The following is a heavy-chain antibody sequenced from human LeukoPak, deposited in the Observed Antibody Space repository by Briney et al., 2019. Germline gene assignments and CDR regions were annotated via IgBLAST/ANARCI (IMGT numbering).Heavy chain of an antibody. Sequence: GGSLRLSCAASGFILRNYWMSWVRQAPGKGREWVANIKEDGSEKYYVESVKGRFTISRDNAKNSLYLQMSSLRAEDTAVYYCARGVIIRGRLDPWGQGTLVTVSS. CDR3: ARGVIIRGRLDP. CDR2: IKEDGSEK. V-gene: IGHV3-7*01. CDR1: GFILRNYW. J-gene: IGHJ5*02. D-gene: IGHD3-16*02.